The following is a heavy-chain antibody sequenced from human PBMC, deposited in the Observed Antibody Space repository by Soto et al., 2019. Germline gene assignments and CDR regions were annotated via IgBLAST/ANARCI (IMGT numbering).Heavy chain of an antibody. CDR1: ELTVSSDY. CDR2: IYSDGST. CDR3: AKGTITMIVVVTPHYFDY. J-gene: IGHJ4*02. V-gene: IGHV3-53*01. D-gene: IGHD3-22*01. Sequence: GGSLRLSCAASELTVSSDYMSWVRQAPGKGLEWVSIIYSDGSTYYTNSVKGRFTISRDNSKNTLYLQMNSLRAEDTAVYYCAKGTITMIVVVTPHYFDYWGQGTLVTV.